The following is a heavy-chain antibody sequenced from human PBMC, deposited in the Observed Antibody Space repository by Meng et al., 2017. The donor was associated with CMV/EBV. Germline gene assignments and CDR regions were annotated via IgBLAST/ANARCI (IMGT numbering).Heavy chain of an antibody. V-gene: IGHV3-23*01. CDR2: ISGRGDNT. J-gene: IGHJ6*02. CDR1: EIAFSSYA. Sequence: GESLKISCAASEIAFSSYAMNWVRLPPGKGLEWVSGISGRGDNTHYADSVKGRFTISRDNSGNTLFLQMTSLRAEDTALYYCAKDRGYRTYNGMDVWGQGTTVTVSS. CDR3: AKDRGYRTYNGMDV. D-gene: IGHD3-10*01.